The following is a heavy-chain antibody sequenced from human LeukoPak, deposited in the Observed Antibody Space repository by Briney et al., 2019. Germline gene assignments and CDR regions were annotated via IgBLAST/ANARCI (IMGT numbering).Heavy chain of an antibody. D-gene: IGHD2-2*01. CDR3: ARGAVPAAIGGLVDY. J-gene: IGHJ4*02. CDR2: IGTAGDT. V-gene: IGHV3-13*01. Sequence: GGSLRLSCAASGFTFSSYDIHWVRQATGKGLEWVSAIGTAGDTYYPGSVKGRFTISRENAKNSLYLQMNSLRAGDTAVYYCARGAVPAAIGGLVDYWGQGNLVTVSS. CDR1: GFTFSSYD.